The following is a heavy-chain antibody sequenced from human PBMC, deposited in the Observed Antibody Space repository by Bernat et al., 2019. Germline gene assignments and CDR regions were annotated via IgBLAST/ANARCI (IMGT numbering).Heavy chain of an antibody. CDR3: ARGSGNYGSYYFDY. D-gene: IGHD3-10*01. V-gene: IGHV3-48*03. CDR1: GFTFSSYE. Sequence: EVQLVESGGGLVQPGGSLRLSCAASGFTFSSYELNWVRQAPGKGLEWISYISSSGAYIYYAESMKGRFTISRDNAKNSLYLQMNSLRAEDTALFYCARGSGNYGSYYFDYWGQGSLVTVSS. CDR2: ISSSGAYI. J-gene: IGHJ4*02.